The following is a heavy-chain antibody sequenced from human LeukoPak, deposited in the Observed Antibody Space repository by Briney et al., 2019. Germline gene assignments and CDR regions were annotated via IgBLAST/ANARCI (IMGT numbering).Heavy chain of an antibody. CDR1: GGSISIYY. Sequence: SETLSLTCTVSGGSISIYYWSWIWQPAGRGLGWIGRTYISGSTNYNPALNIRVTMSVDTSKTQFSLKLSSVTAADTAVYYCARDSYYDVWSGAATAGWFDPWGQGTLVTVSS. CDR3: ARDSYYDVWSGAATAGWFDP. V-gene: IGHV4-4*07. D-gene: IGHD3-3*01. J-gene: IGHJ5*02. CDR2: TYISGST.